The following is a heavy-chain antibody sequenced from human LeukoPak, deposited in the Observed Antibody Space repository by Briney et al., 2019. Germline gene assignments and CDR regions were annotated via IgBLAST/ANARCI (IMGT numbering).Heavy chain of an antibody. J-gene: IGHJ4*02. V-gene: IGHV3-7*04. CDR2: IKSDGSDK. Sequence: PGGSLRLSCAASGFTLSRFWMGWVRQAPGKGLEWVANIKSDGSDKYFVDSVKGRFTISRDNATNSLYLQMASRRAEDPAVYFCARWGGGFDYWGQGTLVTVSS. D-gene: IGHD3-16*01. CDR1: GFTLSRFW. CDR3: ARWGGGFDY.